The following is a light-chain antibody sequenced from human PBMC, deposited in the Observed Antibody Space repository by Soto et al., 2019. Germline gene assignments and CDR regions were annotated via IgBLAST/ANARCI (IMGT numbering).Light chain of an antibody. Sequence: DIQMTQSPSSVSASVGDRVTITCRASQGISGWLAWYQQKAGKAPKLLIFGTSTLQGGVPSRFSGSRSGTDFTLTISSLQPEDFATYYCQQANSFPWTFGQGTEVEIK. CDR3: QQANSFPWT. J-gene: IGKJ1*01. CDR1: QGISGW. V-gene: IGKV1-12*01. CDR2: GTS.